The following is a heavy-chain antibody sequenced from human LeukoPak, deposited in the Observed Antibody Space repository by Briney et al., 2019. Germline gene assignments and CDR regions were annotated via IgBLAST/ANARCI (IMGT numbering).Heavy chain of an antibody. CDR1: GGSITNYY. CDR2: ISYTGST. CDR3: ARISYSSGWYLDY. Sequence: SETLSLTCSVSGGSITNYYWSWIRQPPGKEVEWIGDISYTGSTNYNPSLRSRVTISLGTSQNQFSLKLSSVTAADTAMYYCARISYSSGWYLDYWGQGTLVTVSS. D-gene: IGHD6-19*01. V-gene: IGHV4-59*12. J-gene: IGHJ4*02.